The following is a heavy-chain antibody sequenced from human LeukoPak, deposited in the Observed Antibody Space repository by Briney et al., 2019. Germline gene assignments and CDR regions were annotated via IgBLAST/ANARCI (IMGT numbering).Heavy chain of an antibody. J-gene: IGHJ4*02. V-gene: IGHV3-21*03. CDR3: ARDLSGIAGYTYGRGIDY. Sequence: GSLSLSYAASGFTFSSYSMNWGRPAPGKGLGWVSIINSSSSSIYFADFVKGRFTISRDNAKTSLYLQMNSLRAENTAVYYCARDLSGIAGYTYGRGIDYWGQGTLVTVSS. D-gene: IGHD5-18*01. CDR2: INSSSSSI. CDR1: GFTFSSYS.